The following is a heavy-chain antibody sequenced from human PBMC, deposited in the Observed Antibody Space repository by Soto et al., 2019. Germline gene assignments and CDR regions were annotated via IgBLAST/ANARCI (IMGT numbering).Heavy chain of an antibody. CDR3: ARDGYGDYRY. D-gene: IGHD4-17*01. J-gene: IGHJ4*02. CDR2: ISTYNGNT. Sequence: QVQLVQSGAEVKKPGTSVKVSCKASGYTFTSNGISWVRQAPGQGLEWMGWISTYNGNTNYAQKLQGRVTMTRDTSTSIAYMELRDLSSDDTAVYYCARDGYGDYRYWGQGSLVTVSS. CDR1: GYTFTSNG. V-gene: IGHV1-18*01.